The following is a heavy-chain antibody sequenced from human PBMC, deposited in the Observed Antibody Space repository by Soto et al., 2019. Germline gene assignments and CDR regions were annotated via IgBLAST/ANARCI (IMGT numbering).Heavy chain of an antibody. CDR1: GCSISTYS. CDR3: ASGGNWYDP. J-gene: IGHJ5*02. CDR2: MSYNGNI. D-gene: IGHD3-16*01. Sequence: SAALSPTCSVTGCSISTYSWPWFRPSPEQGLEWIGYMSYNGNINCNPSPKSRVTISIDTSKNQCSLTLKSVTAADTAVYYCASGGNWYDPWGQGVRVTVSA. V-gene: IGHV4-59*01.